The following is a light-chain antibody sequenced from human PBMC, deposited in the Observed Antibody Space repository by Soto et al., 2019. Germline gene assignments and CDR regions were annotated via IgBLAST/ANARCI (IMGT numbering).Light chain of an antibody. J-gene: IGKJ3*01. CDR2: AAS. Sequence: DIQMTQSPSTLSGSVGDSVTITCRASQTISSWLAWYQQKPGKAPKLLIYAASTLQSGVPSRFSGSGSGTDFTLTISCLQSEDFATYYCQQYYSYPFTFGPGTKVDI. V-gene: IGKV1-5*01. CDR1: QTISSW. CDR3: QQYYSYPFT.